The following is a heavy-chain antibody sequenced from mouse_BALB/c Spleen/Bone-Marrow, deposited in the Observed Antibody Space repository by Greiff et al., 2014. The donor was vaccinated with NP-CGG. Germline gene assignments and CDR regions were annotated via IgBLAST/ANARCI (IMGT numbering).Heavy chain of an antibody. CDR2: ISSGGSYT. Sequence: EVKLVESGGGLVKPGGSLKLSCAASGFTFSSYAMSWVRQTPEKRLEWVATISSGGSYTYYPDSVKGRFTISRDNAKNTLYLQMSSLRSEDTAMYYCARQSLRYYFDYWGQGTTLTVSS. CDR1: GFTFSSYA. J-gene: IGHJ2*01. V-gene: IGHV5-9-3*01. CDR3: ARQSLRYYFDY. D-gene: IGHD1-1*01.